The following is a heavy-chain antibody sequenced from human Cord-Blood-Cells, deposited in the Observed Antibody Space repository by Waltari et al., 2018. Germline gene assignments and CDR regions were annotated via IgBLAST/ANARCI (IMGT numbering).Heavy chain of an antibody. D-gene: IGHD1-7*01. Sequence: QLQLQESGPGLVKPSETLSLTCTVSGGSISSSSYYWGWIRQPPGKGLEWIGSIYYSGGTYTNPYINSRVTISVDPSKSQFSLKLSSVTAADTAVYYCARHTGQYNWNYEFDYWGQGTLVTVSS. CDR2: IYYSGGT. J-gene: IGHJ4*02. CDR3: ARHTGQYNWNYEFDY. V-gene: IGHV4-39*01. CDR1: GGSISSSSYY.